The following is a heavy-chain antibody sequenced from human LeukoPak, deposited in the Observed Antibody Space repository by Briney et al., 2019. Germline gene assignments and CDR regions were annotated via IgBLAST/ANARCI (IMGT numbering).Heavy chain of an antibody. CDR1: GFIVSSHY. Sequence: GGSLRLSCAASGFIVSSHYMSWVRQAPGKGLEWVSIIYSGGSTFYADSVKGRFTISRDNSKNTLYLQMNSLRAEDTAVYYCARGGSYLSAFDIWGQGTMVTVSS. CDR3: ARGGSYLSAFDI. J-gene: IGHJ3*02. D-gene: IGHD1-26*01. CDR2: IYSGGST. V-gene: IGHV3-53*01.